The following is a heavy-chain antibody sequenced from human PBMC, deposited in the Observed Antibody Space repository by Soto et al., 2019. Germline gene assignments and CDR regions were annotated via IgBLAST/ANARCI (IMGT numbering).Heavy chain of an antibody. CDR3: AHRPHTPVYGGNPPFDY. V-gene: IGHV2-5*01. D-gene: IGHD2-15*01. CDR2: IYWNDDK. CDR1: GFSLSTSGVG. Sequence: QITLKKSGPTLVKPTQTLTLTCTFSGFSLSTSGVGVGWIRQPPGKALEWLALIYWNDDKRYSPSLKSRLTITKGTSKNRVVVTMTNMDPVDTATYYWAHRPHTPVYGGNPPFDYWGQGTLVTVSS. J-gene: IGHJ4*02.